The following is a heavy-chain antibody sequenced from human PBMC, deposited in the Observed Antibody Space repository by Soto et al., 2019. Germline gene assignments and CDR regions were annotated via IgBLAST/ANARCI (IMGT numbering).Heavy chain of an antibody. CDR2: INGRGNYI. CDR3: ARDPGAAADY. J-gene: IGHJ4*02. V-gene: IGHV3-21*04. Sequence: GGSLRLSCASSGFTFSTYTMNWVRQAPGKGLEWVSSINGRGNYIYYAESVKGRFTISRDNAKNSLYLQMNSLRAEDTAVYYCARDPGAAADYWGQGTLVTVSS. D-gene: IGHD6-13*01. CDR1: GFTFSTYT.